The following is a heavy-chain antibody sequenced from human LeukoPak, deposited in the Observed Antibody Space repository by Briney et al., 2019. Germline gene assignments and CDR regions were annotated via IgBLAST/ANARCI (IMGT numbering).Heavy chain of an antibody. CDR1: GFTFSSYE. J-gene: IGHJ4*02. CDR3: ARVVITNFDY. Sequence: GGSLRLSCAASGFTFSSYEMNWVRQAPGKGLEWVSYISSSGSTIYYADSVKGRFNISRDNAKNSLYLQMNSLRAEDTAVYYCARVVITNFDYWGQGTLVTVSS. V-gene: IGHV3-48*03. D-gene: IGHD3-16*01. CDR2: ISSSGSTI.